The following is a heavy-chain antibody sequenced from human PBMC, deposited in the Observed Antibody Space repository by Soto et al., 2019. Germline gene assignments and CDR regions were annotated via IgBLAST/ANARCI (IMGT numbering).Heavy chain of an antibody. CDR1: GFTFSSYA. CDR2: ISGSGGST. CDR3: AKDIVVVVAAKIGFALDY. J-gene: IGHJ4*02. D-gene: IGHD2-15*01. Sequence: GSLRLSCAASGFTFSSYAMSWVRQAPGKGLEWVSAISGSGGSTYYADSVKGRFTISRDNSKNTLYLQMNSLRAEDTAVYYCAKDIVVVVAAKIGFALDYWGQGTLVTVSS. V-gene: IGHV3-23*01.